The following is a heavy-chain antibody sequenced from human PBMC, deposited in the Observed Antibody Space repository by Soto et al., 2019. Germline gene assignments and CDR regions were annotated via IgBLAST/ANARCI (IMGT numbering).Heavy chain of an antibody. J-gene: IGHJ4*02. V-gene: IGHV3-23*01. CDR3: ARDPWAADY. D-gene: IGHD3-16*01. Sequence: GGSLRLSCAASGFTFSSYAMSWVRQAPGKGLEWVSAISGSGGSTYYADSVKGRFTISRDNSKNTVNLQMNSLRAEDTAVYYCARDPWAADYWGQGTLVTVSS. CDR2: ISGSGGST. CDR1: GFTFSSYA.